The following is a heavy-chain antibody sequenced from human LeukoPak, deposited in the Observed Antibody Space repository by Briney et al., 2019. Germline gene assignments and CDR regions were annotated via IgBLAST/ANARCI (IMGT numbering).Heavy chain of an antibody. CDR3: AKSTDQ. CDR1: GFTFSNYA. Sequence: SGGSLRLSCAASGFTFSNYALSWVRHAPGKGMEWISSISGSGHTTYYADSVKGRFAISRDNSKNTLYLQMNSLRAEDTAVYYCAKSTDQWGQGTLVTVSS. D-gene: IGHD5/OR15-5a*01. V-gene: IGHV3-23*01. J-gene: IGHJ5*02. CDR2: ISGSGHTT.